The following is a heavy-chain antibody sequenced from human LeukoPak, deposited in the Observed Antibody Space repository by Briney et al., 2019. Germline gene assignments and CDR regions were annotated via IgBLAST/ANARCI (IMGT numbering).Heavy chain of an antibody. CDR2: INLNSGGT. CDR3: ARPQAGDAFDI. D-gene: IGHD6-19*01. V-gene: IGHV1-2*02. Sequence: ASVTVSCKASGYKFTGYYMHWVRQAPGQGLEWMGWINLNSGGTNYAQNFQGRVTMTRDTSISTAYMELSRLRSDDTAVYYCARPQAGDAFDIWGQGTMVTVSS. CDR1: GYKFTGYY. J-gene: IGHJ3*02.